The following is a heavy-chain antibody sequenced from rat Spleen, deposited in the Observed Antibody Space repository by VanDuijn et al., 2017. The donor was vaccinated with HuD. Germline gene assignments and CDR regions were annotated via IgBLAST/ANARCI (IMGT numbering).Heavy chain of an antibody. D-gene: IGHD1-9*01. V-gene: IGHV5-25*01. CDR1: GFTFSTFP. CDR2: ISSGGGGT. CDR3: VRHGYTRYYFDY. J-gene: IGHJ2*01. Sequence: EVQLVESGGGLVQPGRSLTLSCTASGFTFSTFPMVWVRPAPKKGLEWVASISSGGGGTSYADSVEGRFTISRDNAKSTLYLQMDSLRSEDTASYYCVRHGYTRYYFDYWGQGVMVTVSS.